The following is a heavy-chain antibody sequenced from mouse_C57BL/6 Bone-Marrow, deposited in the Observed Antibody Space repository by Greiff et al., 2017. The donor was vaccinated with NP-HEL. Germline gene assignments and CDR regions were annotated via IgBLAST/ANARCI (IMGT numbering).Heavy chain of an antibody. J-gene: IGHJ4*01. CDR2: IWSGGST. Sequence: VKLVESGPGLVQPSQSLSITCTVSGFSLTSYGVHWVRQSPGKGLEWLGVIWSGGSTDYNAAFISRLSISKDNSKSQVFFKMNSLQADDTAIYYCARILLYYYGSSPMDYWGQGTSVTVSS. CDR3: ARILLYYYGSSPMDY. CDR1: GFSLTSYG. V-gene: IGHV2-2*01. D-gene: IGHD1-1*01.